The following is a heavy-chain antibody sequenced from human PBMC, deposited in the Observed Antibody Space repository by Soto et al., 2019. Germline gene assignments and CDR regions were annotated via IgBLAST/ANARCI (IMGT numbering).Heavy chain of an antibody. Sequence: PSETLSLTCTVSGGSISSYYWSWIRQPPGKGLEWIGYIYYSGSTNYNPSLKSRVTISVDTSKNQFSLKLSSVTAADTAVYYCASTLFCNGYYCRTRFDDRSPATLVTVSS. CDR2: IYYSGST. CDR1: GGSISSYY. D-gene: IGHD3-22*01. J-gene: IGHJ4*02. CDR3: ASTLFCNGYYCRTRFDD. V-gene: IGHV4-59*01.